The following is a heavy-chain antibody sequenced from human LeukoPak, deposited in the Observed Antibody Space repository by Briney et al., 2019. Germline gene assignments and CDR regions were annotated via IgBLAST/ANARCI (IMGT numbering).Heavy chain of an antibody. D-gene: IGHD3-16*01. V-gene: IGHV3-21*01. J-gene: IGHJ6*04. CDR1: GVTFSNYS. Sequence: GESLRLSCAASGVTFSNYSMNWVRQAPGKGLEWVPSISTRSTYIYYADSVKGRFTISRDNAKNSLFLQMNSLRAEDTAVYFCAKSTRAVMAMMDVWGKGTTVTVSS. CDR2: ISTRSTYI. CDR3: AKSTRAVMAMMDV.